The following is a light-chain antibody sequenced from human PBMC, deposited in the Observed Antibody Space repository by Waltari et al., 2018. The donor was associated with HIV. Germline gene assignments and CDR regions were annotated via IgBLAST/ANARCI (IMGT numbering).Light chain of an antibody. V-gene: IGLV2-14*03. J-gene: IGLJ1*01. Sequence: QSALTQPASVSGSLGQSINISCSGLSSDLGHSHFVSWYQQHPDTVPRVIIYDVNNRPSGVSSRFPGSKSGATASLTISGLQAEDEAVYYCASHSTYTLLYVFGSGTELTVL. CDR3: ASHSTYTLLYV. CDR2: DVN. CDR1: SSDLGHSHF.